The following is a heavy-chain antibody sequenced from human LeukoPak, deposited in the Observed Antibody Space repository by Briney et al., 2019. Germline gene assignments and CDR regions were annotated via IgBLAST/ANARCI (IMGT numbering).Heavy chain of an antibody. CDR3: ARSSSGWYGPYDY. D-gene: IGHD6-19*01. CDR2: ISYDGSSK. Sequence: AGGSLRLSCAGAGLTFSSYAMHWVRQAPGKGLEWVAVISYDGSSKYYADSVKGRFTISRDNSKNTLYLQMNSLRAEDTAVYYCARSSSGWYGPYDYWGQGTLVTVSS. V-gene: IGHV3-30-3*01. CDR1: GLTFSSYA. J-gene: IGHJ4*02.